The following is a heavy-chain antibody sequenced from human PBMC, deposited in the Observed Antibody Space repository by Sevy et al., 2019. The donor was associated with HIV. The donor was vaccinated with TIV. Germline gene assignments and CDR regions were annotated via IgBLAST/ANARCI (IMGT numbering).Heavy chain of an antibody. CDR3: ARAIGTTVVTPVDY. CDR1: GYTFTRYE. D-gene: IGHD3-10*01. CDR2: MNPNSGDT. Sequence: ASVNVSCKASGYTFTRYEINWVRQATGQGLEWMGWMNPNSGDTGSVQKFQGRVTMTRNTSISTAYMELRSLRSDDTAVYYCARAIGTTVVTPVDYWGQGTLVTVSS. V-gene: IGHV1-8*01. J-gene: IGHJ4*02.